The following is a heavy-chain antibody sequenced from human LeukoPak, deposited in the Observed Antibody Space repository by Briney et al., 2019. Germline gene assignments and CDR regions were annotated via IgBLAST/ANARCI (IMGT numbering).Heavy chain of an antibody. CDR3: ARDWLVGATPPYYFDY. D-gene: IGHD1-26*01. CDR2: INGLRSYI. V-gene: IGHV3-21*01. CDR1: GFTFSSYT. J-gene: IGHJ4*02. Sequence: GGSLRLPCAASGFTFSSYTMTWARQAPGKGLEWVSSINGLRSYIDYADSVKGRFTISRDNAKNSLYLQMNSLRAEDTAVYYCARDWLVGATPPYYFDYWGQGTLVTVSS.